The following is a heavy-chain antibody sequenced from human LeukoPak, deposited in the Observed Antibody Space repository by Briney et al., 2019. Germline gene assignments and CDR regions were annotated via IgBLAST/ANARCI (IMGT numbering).Heavy chain of an antibody. J-gene: IGHJ4*02. CDR3: AKASGHYYFDH. CDR1: GFTFRSYV. CDR2: ISGSGGST. V-gene: IGHV3-23*01. Sequence: PGGSLRLSCAASGFTFRSYVGTWVRQAPGKGLEWVSAISGSGGSTYYADSVKGRFTISRDNPKDTLYLQMNSLRAEDTAVYYCAKASGHYYFDHWGQGTLVTVSS. D-gene: IGHD6-19*01.